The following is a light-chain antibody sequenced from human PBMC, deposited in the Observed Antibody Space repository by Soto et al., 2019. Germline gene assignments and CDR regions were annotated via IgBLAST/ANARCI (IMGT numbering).Light chain of an antibody. Sequence: DIQLTQSPSFLSASVGDRVTITCRASQGISSYLAWYQQKPGKAPKLLIYAASTLQSGVPSRFSGSGSGTEFTLTISSLQPEDFATYYCLQDYNYPWTFGQGTKVDIK. V-gene: IGKV1-9*01. J-gene: IGKJ1*01. CDR2: AAS. CDR3: LQDYNYPWT. CDR1: QGISSY.